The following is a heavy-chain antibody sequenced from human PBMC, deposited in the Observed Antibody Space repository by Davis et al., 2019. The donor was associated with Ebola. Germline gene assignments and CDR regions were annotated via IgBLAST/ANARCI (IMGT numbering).Heavy chain of an antibody. Sequence: SAPTLVKPTQTLTLTCTFSGFSLSTSGVGVGWIRQPPGKALEWLALIYWDDDKRYSPSLKSRLTITKDTSKNQVVLTMTNMDPVDTATYYCVHRFLTRTDDYGMDVWGQGTTVTVSS. CDR3: VHRFLTRTDDYGMDV. CDR1: GFSLSTSGVG. CDR2: IYWDDDK. V-gene: IGHV2-5*02. J-gene: IGHJ6*02. D-gene: IGHD1-20*01.